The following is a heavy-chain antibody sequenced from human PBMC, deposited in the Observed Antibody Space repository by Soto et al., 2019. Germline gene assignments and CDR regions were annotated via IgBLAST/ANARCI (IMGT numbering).Heavy chain of an antibody. Sequence: QVQLVQSGAEVRKPGASVKVSCKASGYTFSTSGMSWLRQAPGQGLEWMGWISTYNGDTNDAPKFQDRVTMTSDTSTSTVYMELRSLRSDGTAVYYCARAGAAPYYYYGMDLWGQGTRVTVSS. CDR2: ISTYNGDT. V-gene: IGHV1-18*01. J-gene: IGHJ6*02. D-gene: IGHD2-15*01. CDR1: GYTFSTSG. CDR3: ARAGAAPYYYYGMDL.